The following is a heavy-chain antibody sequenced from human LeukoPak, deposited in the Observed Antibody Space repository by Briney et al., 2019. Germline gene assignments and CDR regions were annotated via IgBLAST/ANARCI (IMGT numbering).Heavy chain of an antibody. D-gene: IGHD3-9*01. V-gene: IGHV3-48*02. J-gene: IGHJ4*02. Sequence: GGSLRLSCAASGFTFSSYAMSWVRQAPGKGLEWIAYINHDGEAIYYPQFVRGRFIISRDNAKNTLFLQMNDLRDEDTAVYYCARDYDWALDFWGQGTRVTVSS. CDR2: INHDGEAI. CDR1: GFTFSSYA. CDR3: ARDYDWALDF.